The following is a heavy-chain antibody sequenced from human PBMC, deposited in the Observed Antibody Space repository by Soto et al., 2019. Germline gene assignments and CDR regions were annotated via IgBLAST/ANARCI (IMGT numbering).Heavy chain of an antibody. J-gene: IGHJ6*02. CDR2: ISYDGSNK. D-gene: IGHD3-22*01. Sequence: PGGSLRLSCAASGFTFSSYGMHWVRQAPGKGLEWVAVISYDGSNKYYADSMKGRFTISRDNSKNTLYLQMNSLRAEDTAVYYCAKDYYYDSSGYSLGYYGMGVWGQGTTVTVSS. CDR3: AKDYYYDSSGYSLGYYGMGV. CDR1: GFTFSSYG. V-gene: IGHV3-30*18.